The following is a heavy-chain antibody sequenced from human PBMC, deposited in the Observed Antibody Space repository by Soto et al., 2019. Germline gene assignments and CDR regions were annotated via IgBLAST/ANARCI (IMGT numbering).Heavy chain of an antibody. CDR3: ATAASYLVFDI. CDR2: FDPEDGET. J-gene: IGHJ3*02. CDR1: GYTSTNHG. Sequence: GASVKVSCKASGYTSTNHGMHWVRQAPGKGLEWMGGFDPEDGETIYAQKFQGRVTMTEDTSTDTAYMELNSLRSEDTAVYYCATAASYLVFDIWGQGTMVTVSS. D-gene: IGHD1-26*01. V-gene: IGHV1-24*01.